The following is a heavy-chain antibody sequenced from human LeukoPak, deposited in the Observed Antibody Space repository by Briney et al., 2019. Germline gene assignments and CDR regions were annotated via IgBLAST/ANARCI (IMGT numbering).Heavy chain of an antibody. Sequence: PGGSLRLSCAASGFTFSSYDMSWVRQAPGKGLEWVSTITGTGGTTYYADSVKGRFTISRDNSMDTLYLQMNSLRAEDTAVYYCAKRGYYYDSSAYYYFDYWGQGTLVTVSS. CDR3: AKRGYYYDSSAYYYFDY. CDR2: ITGTGGTT. CDR1: GFTFSSYD. J-gene: IGHJ4*02. V-gene: IGHV3-23*01. D-gene: IGHD3-22*01.